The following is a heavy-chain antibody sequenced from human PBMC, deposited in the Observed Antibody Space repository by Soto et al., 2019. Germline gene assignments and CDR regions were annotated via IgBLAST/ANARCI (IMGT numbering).Heavy chain of an antibody. V-gene: IGHV1-18*04. CDR2: ISAYNGNT. Sequence: ASVKVSCKASGYTFTSYGISWVLQAPGQGLEWMGWISAYNGNTEYAQNFQGRVTMTTDTSTSTAYMELRRVRSDDTAVYYCARDGRVVAVAGTDYYYGMDVWGQGTTVTVSS. J-gene: IGHJ6*02. D-gene: IGHD6-19*01. CDR1: GYTFTSYG. CDR3: ARDGRVVAVAGTDYYYGMDV.